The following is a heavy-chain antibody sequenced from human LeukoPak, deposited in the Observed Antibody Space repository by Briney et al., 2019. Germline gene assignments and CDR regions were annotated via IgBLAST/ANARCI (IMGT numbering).Heavy chain of an antibody. CDR1: GGSISSSSYY. J-gene: IGHJ4*02. CDR3: ARDLRYSSLPELTGYFDY. D-gene: IGHD6-13*01. Sequence: ASETLSLTCTVSGGSISSSSYYWGWIRQPPGKGLEWIGSIYYSGSTYYNPSLKSRVTISVDTSKNQFSLKLSSVTAADTAVYYCARDLRYSSLPELTGYFDYWGQGTLVTVSS. CDR2: IYYSGST. V-gene: IGHV4-39*07.